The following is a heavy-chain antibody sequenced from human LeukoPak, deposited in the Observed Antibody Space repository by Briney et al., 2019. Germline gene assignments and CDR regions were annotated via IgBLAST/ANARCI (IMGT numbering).Heavy chain of an antibody. Sequence: GESLKISCKGSGYSFTSYWIGWVRQMPGKGLEWMGIIYPGDSDTRYSPSFQGQVTISADKSVSTAYLQWSSLKASDTAMYYCARRDAELWGSYHFDYWGQGTLVTVSS. J-gene: IGHJ4*02. CDR1: GYSFTSYW. CDR2: IYPGDSDT. D-gene: IGHD1-26*01. CDR3: ARRDAELWGSYHFDY. V-gene: IGHV5-51*01.